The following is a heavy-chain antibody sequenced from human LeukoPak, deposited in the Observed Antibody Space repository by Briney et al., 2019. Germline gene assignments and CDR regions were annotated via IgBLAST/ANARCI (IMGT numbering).Heavy chain of an antibody. J-gene: IGHJ4*02. CDR2: ISSSSSYI. CDR3: AGDRGAAAGTFGY. V-gene: IGHV3-21*01. D-gene: IGHD6-13*01. Sequence: PGGSLRLSCAASGFTFSSYSMNWVRQAPGKGLEWVSSISSSSSYIYYADSVKGRFTISRDNAKNSLYLQMNSLRAEDTAVYYCAGDRGAAAGTFGYWGQGTLVTVSS. CDR1: GFTFSSYS.